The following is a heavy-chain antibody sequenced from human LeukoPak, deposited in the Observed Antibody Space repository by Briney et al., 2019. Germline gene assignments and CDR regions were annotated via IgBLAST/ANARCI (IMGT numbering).Heavy chain of an antibody. CDR1: GGSISSYY. CDR3: AREVADYDILTGPFDY. Sequence: SETLSLTCTVSGGSISSYYWSWIRQPPGKGLEWIGYIYYSGSTNYNPSLKSRVTISVDTSKNQFSLKLSSVTAADTAVYYCAREVADYDILTGPFDYWGQGTPVTVSS. J-gene: IGHJ4*02. V-gene: IGHV4-59*01. CDR2: IYYSGST. D-gene: IGHD3-9*01.